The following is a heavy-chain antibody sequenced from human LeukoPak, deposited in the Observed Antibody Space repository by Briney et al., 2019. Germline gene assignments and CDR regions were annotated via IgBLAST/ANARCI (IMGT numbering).Heavy chain of an antibody. V-gene: IGHV1-69*13. CDR3: AGIAAAGDDAFDI. CDR1: GGTFSSYA. CDR2: IIPIFGTA. Sequence: ASVTVSCMASGGTFSSYAISWVRPAPGQGLGWMGGIIPIFGTANYAQKFQGRVTITADESTSTAYMELSSLRSEDTAVYYCAGIAAAGDDAFDIWGQGQWSPSLQ. D-gene: IGHD6-13*01. J-gene: IGHJ3*02.